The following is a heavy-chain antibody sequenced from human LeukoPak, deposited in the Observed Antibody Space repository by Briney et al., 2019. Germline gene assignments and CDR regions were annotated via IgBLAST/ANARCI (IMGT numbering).Heavy chain of an antibody. CDR1: GVSISSGDYY. CDR3: ARVHPTKYYFDY. Sequence: PSETLSLTCTVSGVSISSGDYYWSWIRQPPGKGLEWIGYIYYSGSTYYNPSLKSRVTISVDTSKNQFSLKLSSVTAADTAVYYCARVHPTKYYFDYWGQGTLVTVSS. CDR2: IYYSGST. J-gene: IGHJ4*02. V-gene: IGHV4-30-4*01.